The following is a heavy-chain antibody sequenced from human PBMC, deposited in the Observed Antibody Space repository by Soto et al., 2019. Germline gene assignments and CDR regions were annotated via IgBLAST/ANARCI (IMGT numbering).Heavy chain of an antibody. J-gene: IGHJ6*02. V-gene: IGHV1-69*13. CDR1: GGTFSSDP. CDR3: ARADPRVGGMDV. Sequence: SVKVSCKAPGGTFSSDPISWGRQAPGQGLEWMGGIIPIFGTANYAQKFQGRVTITADESTSTAYMELSSLRSEDTAVYYCARADPRVGGMDVWGQGTTVTVSS. CDR2: IIPIFGTA. D-gene: IGHD1-26*01.